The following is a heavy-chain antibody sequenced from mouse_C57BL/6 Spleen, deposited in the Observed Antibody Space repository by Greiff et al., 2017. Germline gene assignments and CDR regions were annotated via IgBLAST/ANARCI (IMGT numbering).Heavy chain of an antibody. CDR2: IDPSDSYT. D-gene: IGHD2-4*01. Sequence: QVQLQQPGAELVMPGASVKLSCKASGYTFTSYWMHWVKQRPGQGLEWIGEIDPSDSYTNYNQKFKGKSTLTVAKSSSTAYMQLSSLTSEDSAVYYCARPPLYDYDGAYWGQGTLVTVSA. CDR3: ARPPLYDYDGAY. V-gene: IGHV1-69*01. CDR1: GYTFTSYW. J-gene: IGHJ3*01.